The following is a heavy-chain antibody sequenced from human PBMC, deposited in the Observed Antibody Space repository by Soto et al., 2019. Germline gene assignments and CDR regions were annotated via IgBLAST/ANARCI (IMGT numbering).Heavy chain of an antibody. Sequence: GASVKVSCKASGGTFSSYAISWVRQAPGQGLEWMGGIIPIFGTANYAQKFQGRVTITADESTSTAYMELSSLRSEDTAVYYCARDRDAYCSKGVCSGPYFDYWGRGTLVTVSS. CDR2: IIPIFGTA. V-gene: IGHV1-69*13. D-gene: IGHD2-8*01. CDR1: GGTFSSYA. J-gene: IGHJ4*02. CDR3: ARDRDAYCSKGVCSGPYFDY.